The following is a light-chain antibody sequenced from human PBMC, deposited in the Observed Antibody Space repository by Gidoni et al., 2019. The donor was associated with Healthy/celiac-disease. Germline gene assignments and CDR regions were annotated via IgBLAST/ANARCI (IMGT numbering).Light chain of an antibody. Sequence: EIVFTQSPATLSLSPGERATLSCRASQSVSSYLAWYQQKPGQAPRLLIYDASNRATGIPARFSGSVSGTDFTLTISSLEPEDFAVYYCQQRSNWPPWTFGQGTKVEIK. CDR3: QQRSNWPPWT. CDR1: QSVSSY. J-gene: IGKJ1*01. V-gene: IGKV3-11*01. CDR2: DAS.